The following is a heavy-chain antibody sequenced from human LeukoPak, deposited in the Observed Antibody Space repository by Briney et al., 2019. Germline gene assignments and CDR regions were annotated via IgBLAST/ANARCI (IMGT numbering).Heavy chain of an antibody. CDR1: GFTFSSYA. J-gene: IGHJ4*02. CDR3: ARGGVDPVDY. CDR2: INTDGRRT. V-gene: IGHV3-74*01. Sequence: PGGSLRLSCAASGFTFSSYAMSWVRQAPGKGLEWVSRINTDGRRTAYADSVRGRFTISRDNAKNTLYLQMYSLRVEDTAVYYCARGGVDPVDYWGQGTLVTVSS. D-gene: IGHD2-15*01.